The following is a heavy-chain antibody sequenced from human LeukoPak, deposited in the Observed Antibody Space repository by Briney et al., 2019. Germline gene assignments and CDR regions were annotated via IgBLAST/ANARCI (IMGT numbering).Heavy chain of an antibody. J-gene: IGHJ4*02. Sequence: ASVKVSCKASGYTFTSYGISWVRQAPGQGLEWMGWISAYNGNTNYAQKFQGRVTITRNTSISTAYMELSSLRSEDTAVYYCARSGNYGGYDYWGQGTLVTVSS. V-gene: IGHV1-18*01. CDR2: ISAYNGNT. CDR1: GYTFTSYG. D-gene: IGHD5-12*01. CDR3: ARSGNYGGYDY.